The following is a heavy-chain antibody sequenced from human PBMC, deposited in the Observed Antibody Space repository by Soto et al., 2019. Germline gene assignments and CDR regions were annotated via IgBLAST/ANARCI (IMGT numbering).Heavy chain of an antibody. Sequence: SVKVSCKASGGTFSSYSISWVRHAPGQGLEWMGRIIPIFGTANYAQKFQGRVTITADESTSTAYMELSSLRSEDTAVYYCRETLAVAGYYFDYWGQGTLVTVSS. V-gene: IGHV1-69*13. CDR1: GGTFSSYS. J-gene: IGHJ4*02. CDR2: IIPIFGTA. CDR3: RETLAVAGYYFDY. D-gene: IGHD6-19*01.